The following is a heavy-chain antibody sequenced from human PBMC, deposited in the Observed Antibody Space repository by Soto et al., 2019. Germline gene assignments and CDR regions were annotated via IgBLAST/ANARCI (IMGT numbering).Heavy chain of an antibody. Sequence: ASVKVSCKASGGTFSSYTISWVRQAPGQGLERIGRIIPILGIPNYAQKFQGRVTMTTDKSTSTAYIELRSLRSEDTAVYYCSRGDWDGYNSAYYYYYGMDVWGQGTTVTVSS. D-gene: IGHD5-12*01. J-gene: IGHJ6*02. CDR1: GGTFSSYT. V-gene: IGHV1-69*02. CDR2: IIPILGIP. CDR3: SRGDWDGYNSAYYYYYGMDV.